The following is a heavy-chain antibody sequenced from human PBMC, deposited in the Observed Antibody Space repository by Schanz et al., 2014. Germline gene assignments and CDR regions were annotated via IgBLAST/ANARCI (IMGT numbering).Heavy chain of an antibody. CDR1: GGTFSTYT. J-gene: IGHJ4*02. Sequence: QVQLVQSGAEVKKPGSSVKVSCKASGGTFSTYTISWVRQAPGQGLEWMGRIIPILGIATYAQKFQGRLTITADKSTSTASMELSSLRSEDTAMYYCARDQSPYTNSSDVRYFDYWGQGSLVTVSS. CDR3: ARDQSPYTNSSDVRYFDY. CDR2: IIPILGIA. V-gene: IGHV1-69*08. D-gene: IGHD6-6*01.